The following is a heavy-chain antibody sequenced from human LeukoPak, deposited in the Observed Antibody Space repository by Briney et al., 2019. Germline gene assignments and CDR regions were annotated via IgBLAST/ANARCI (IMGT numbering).Heavy chain of an antibody. D-gene: IGHD3-9*01. CDR2: LYYTGST. V-gene: IGHV4-59*08. Sequence: AEPLSLTCNVSGHSISNYYWLWIRQSPGKAPECFGYLYYTGSTNYNPSLKSRVTISADTSKNQFSLKLRSLTAADTAVYYCARLYYDVSTAYSEIHYGMDVWGQGITVTVSS. J-gene: IGHJ6*02. CDR3: ARLYYDVSTAYSEIHYGMDV. CDR1: GHSISNYY.